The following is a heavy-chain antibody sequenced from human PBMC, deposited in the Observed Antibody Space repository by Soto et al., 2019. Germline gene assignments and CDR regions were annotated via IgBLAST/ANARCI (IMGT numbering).Heavy chain of an antibody. J-gene: IGHJ4*02. CDR3: AKSAIEYRTSSYFDY. Sequence: PGGSLRLSCAASGFTFSNFAMSWVRQAPGKGLEWVSTISGSGGSTYYADSVKGRFTISTDNSKNRLYLQMNSLRAEDTAVYYCAKSAIEYRTSSYFDYWGQGTLVTVSS. CDR2: ISGSGGST. V-gene: IGHV3-23*01. CDR1: GFTFSNFA. D-gene: IGHD6-6*01.